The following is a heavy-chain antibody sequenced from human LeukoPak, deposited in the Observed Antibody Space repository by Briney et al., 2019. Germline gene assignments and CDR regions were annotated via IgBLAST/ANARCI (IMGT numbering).Heavy chain of an antibody. CDR1: GGSISSSSYY. CDR2: IYYSGST. Sequence: SETLSLTCTVSGGSISSSSYYWGWIRQPPGKGLEWIGSIYYSGSTYYNPSLKSRVTISVDTSKNQFSLKLSSVTAADTAVYYCARDRRYGDYVVDWGQGTLVTVSS. J-gene: IGHJ4*02. V-gene: IGHV4-39*07. CDR3: ARDRRYGDYVVD. D-gene: IGHD4-17*01.